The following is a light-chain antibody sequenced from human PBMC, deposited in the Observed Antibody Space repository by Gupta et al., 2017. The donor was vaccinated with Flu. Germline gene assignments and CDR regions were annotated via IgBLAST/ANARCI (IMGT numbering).Light chain of an antibody. CDR1: QSVDRK. Sequence: APGQRATRSRRAQQSVDRKLAWKQEKQGQEPRRLIYGVSTRGTGRPVGGSGSGCGRECSLNIRRLQSEECAVYYCEQYKNEHPNSRTFGQGTKVEIK. CDR3: EQYKNEHPNSRT. J-gene: IGKJ1*01. V-gene: IGKV3D-15*01. CDR2: GVS.